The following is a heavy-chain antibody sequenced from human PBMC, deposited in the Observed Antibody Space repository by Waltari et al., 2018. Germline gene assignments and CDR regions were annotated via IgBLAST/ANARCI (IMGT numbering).Heavy chain of an antibody. CDR2: ILRDGINE. CDR3: AREVSRDCRFDP. Sequence: QVEVVESGGGVVQPGRSLRLSCAASGFTFRNYPMHWVRQAPGKGLEWVAVILRDGINEHDADSVEVRFTISRDDSKNTLYLQMNSLSVEDTAVYYCAREVSRDCRFDPWGQGTLVTVSS. V-gene: IGHV3-30*01. J-gene: IGHJ5*02. CDR1: GFTFRNYP. D-gene: IGHD2-21*02.